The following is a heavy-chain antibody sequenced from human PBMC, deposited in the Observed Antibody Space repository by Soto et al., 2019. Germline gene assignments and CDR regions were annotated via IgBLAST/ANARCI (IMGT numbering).Heavy chain of an antibody. CDR3: ARDGQVLLWFGELVNWFDP. CDR1: GYTFTSYG. CDR2: ISAYNGNT. Sequence: QVQLVQSGAEVKKPGASVKVSCKASGYTFTSYGISWVRQAPGQGLEWMGWISAYNGNTNYAQKLQGRVTMTTGTSTSTAYMELRSLRSDDTAVYYCARDGQVLLWFGELVNWFDPWGQGTLVTVSS. J-gene: IGHJ5*02. D-gene: IGHD3-10*01. V-gene: IGHV1-18*01.